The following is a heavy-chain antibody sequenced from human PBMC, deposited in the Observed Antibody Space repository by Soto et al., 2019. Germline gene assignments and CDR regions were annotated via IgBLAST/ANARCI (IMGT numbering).Heavy chain of an antibody. V-gene: IGHV3-7*01. J-gene: IGHJ4*02. D-gene: IGHD2-8*02. Sequence: EVQLVESGGGLVQPGGSLRLSCAASGFTFSSYYMSWVRQAQGKGLEWVANVNEDGGEKYYVDYVKGRFTVSRDNAEKSRYLQMNRLRAGDTAVYYCAKWGCAGSDYWGQGTLVTVSS. CDR2: VNEDGGEK. CDR3: AKWGCAGSDY. CDR1: GFTFSSYY.